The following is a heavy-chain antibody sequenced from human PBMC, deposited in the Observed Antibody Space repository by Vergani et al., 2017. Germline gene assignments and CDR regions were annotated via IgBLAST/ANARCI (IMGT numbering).Heavy chain of an antibody. Sequence: QVQLQQWGAGLLKPSETLSLTCAVYGGSFSGYYWSWIRQPPGKGLEWIGRIYTSGSTNYNPSLKSRVTISVDTSKNQFSLKLSSVTAADTAVYYCAGLPYYDFWSGSGWFDPWGQGTLVTVSS. D-gene: IGHD3-3*01. CDR3: AGLPYYDFWSGSGWFDP. J-gene: IGHJ5*02. CDR1: GGSFSGYY. CDR2: IYTSGST. V-gene: IGHV4-59*10.